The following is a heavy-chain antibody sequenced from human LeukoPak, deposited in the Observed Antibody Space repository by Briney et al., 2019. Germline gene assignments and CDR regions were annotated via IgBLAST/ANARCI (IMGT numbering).Heavy chain of an antibody. J-gene: IGHJ4*02. D-gene: IGHD3-22*01. CDR2: ISYDGSNK. V-gene: IGHV3-30*03. Sequence: GGSLRLSCAASGFIFSNYGMHWVRQAPSKGLEWVAVISYDGSNKYYADSVKGRFTISRDNSKNTLYLQMNSLRAEDTAVYYCARDKNWGYDSSGYYVYWGQGTLVTVSS. CDR1: GFIFSNYG. CDR3: ARDKNWGYDSSGYYVY.